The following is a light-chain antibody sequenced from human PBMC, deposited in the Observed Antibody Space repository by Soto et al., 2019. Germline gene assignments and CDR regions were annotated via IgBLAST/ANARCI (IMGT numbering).Light chain of an antibody. CDR3: QQYYGIPT. Sequence: DIVMTQSPDSLAVSLGERATINCKSSQTVLYSSDNKNYLAWYQQKPGQPPKLLIYWASTRESGVPGRFRGSGSGTDFTLTISSLQAEDVAVYYCQQYYGIPTFGQGTKVEIK. J-gene: IGKJ1*01. CDR1: QTVLYSSDNKNY. CDR2: WAS. V-gene: IGKV4-1*01.